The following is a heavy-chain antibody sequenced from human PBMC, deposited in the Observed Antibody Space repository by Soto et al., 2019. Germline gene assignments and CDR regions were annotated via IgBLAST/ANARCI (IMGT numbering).Heavy chain of an antibody. CDR2: ITGSGAGT. D-gene: IGHD4-17*01. J-gene: IGHJ4*02. Sequence: EVQLLESGGGLVQPGGSLRLSCAASGFTFSNYALTWVRQAPGKGLEYVSSITGSGAGTFYADSVKGRFTISRDNSKNTLYLQLNSLRAEDTAIYFCARDPNGDYVDAFDSWGQGSLVTVSS. CDR3: ARDPNGDYVDAFDS. CDR1: GFTFSNYA. V-gene: IGHV3-23*01.